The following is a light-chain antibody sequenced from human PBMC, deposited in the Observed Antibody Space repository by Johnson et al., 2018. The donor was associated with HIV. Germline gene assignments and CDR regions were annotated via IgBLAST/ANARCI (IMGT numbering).Light chain of an antibody. Sequence: QSVLTQPPSVSAAPGQRVTISCSGSSSNIGNNYVSWYQQLPGTAPKLLIYENNKRPSGIPDRFSASKSGTSATLGITGLQTGDEADYFCGTWDSSLSTGVFGTGTEVTV. J-gene: IGLJ1*01. CDR2: ENN. CDR1: SSNIGNNY. V-gene: IGLV1-51*02. CDR3: GTWDSSLSTGV.